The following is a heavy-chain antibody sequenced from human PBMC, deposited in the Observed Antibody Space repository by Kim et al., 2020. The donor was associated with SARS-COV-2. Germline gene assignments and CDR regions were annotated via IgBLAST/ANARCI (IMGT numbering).Heavy chain of an antibody. J-gene: IGHJ6*02. Sequence: ASVKVSCKASGYTFTSYGISWVRQAPGQGLEWMGWISAYNGNTNYAQKLQGRVTMTTDTSTSTAYMELRSLRSDGTAVYYCARGESSGWGNHYYYYYGMDVWGQGTTVTVSS. V-gene: IGHV1-18*04. CDR3: ARGESSGWGNHYYYYYGMDV. CDR2: ISAYNGNT. D-gene: IGHD6-19*01. CDR1: GYTFTSYG.